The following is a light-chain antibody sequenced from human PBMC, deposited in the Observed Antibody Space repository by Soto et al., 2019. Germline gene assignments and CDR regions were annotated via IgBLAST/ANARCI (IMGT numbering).Light chain of an antibody. CDR3: SSLGF. J-gene: IGLJ1*01. V-gene: IGLV2-8*01. CDR1: SSDVGGYNF. CDR2: EVS. Sequence: QSALTQPPSASGSPGQSVTISCTGTSSDVGGYNFVSWFQQHPGKAPKLMIYEVSQRPSGVPDRFSGSKSGNTASLTVSGLQAEDEADYYCSSLGFFGTGTKVTVL.